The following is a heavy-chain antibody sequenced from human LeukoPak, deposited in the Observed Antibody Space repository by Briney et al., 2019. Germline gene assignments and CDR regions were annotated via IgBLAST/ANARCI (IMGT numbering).Heavy chain of an antibody. J-gene: IGHJ4*02. D-gene: IGHD3-16*02. CDR3: AREPGPWGSYRN. Sequence: SETLSLTCAVYGGSFSGYYWSWIRQPPGKGLEWIGEINHSGSTNYNPSLKSRVTISVDTSKNQFSLKLSSVTAADTAVYYCAREPGPWGSYRNWGQGTLVTVSS. CDR2: INHSGST. CDR1: GGSFSGYY. V-gene: IGHV4-34*01.